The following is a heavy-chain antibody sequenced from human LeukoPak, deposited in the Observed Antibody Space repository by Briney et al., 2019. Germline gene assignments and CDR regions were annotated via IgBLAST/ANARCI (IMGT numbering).Heavy chain of an antibody. CDR3: ARDPPFEYSSSSDY. V-gene: IGHV1-69*13. D-gene: IGHD6-6*01. Sequence: SVKVSCKASGRTFSSYAISWVRQAPGQGLEWMGGIIPIFGTANYAQKFQGRVTITADESTSTAYMELSSLRSEDTAVYYCARDPPFEYSSSSDYWGRGTLVTVSS. J-gene: IGHJ4*02. CDR2: IIPIFGTA. CDR1: GRTFSSYA.